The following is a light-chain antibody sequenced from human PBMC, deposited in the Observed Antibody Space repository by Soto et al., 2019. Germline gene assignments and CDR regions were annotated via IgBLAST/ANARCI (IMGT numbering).Light chain of an antibody. CDR3: CAYAGGSVLV. V-gene: IGLV2-23*02. CDR1: SSDIGSYDF. Sequence: QSVLTQPASVSASPGQAITISCSGSSSDIGSYDFVSWYQQYPGKAPKLASFEVNKRHSGISDRFSGAKAGNTASLTISGLQADDEAVYYCCAYAGGSVLVFGGGTKLTVL. J-gene: IGLJ2*01. CDR2: EVN.